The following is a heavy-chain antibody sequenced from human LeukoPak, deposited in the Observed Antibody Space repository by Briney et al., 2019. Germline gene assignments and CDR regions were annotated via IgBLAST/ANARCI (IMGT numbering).Heavy chain of an antibody. Sequence: GSLRLSCAASGFTFSSYAMHWVRQAPGKGLEWVAVISYDGSNKYYADSVKGRFTISRDNSKNTLYLQMNSLRAEDTAVYYCATQEWLDYWGQGTLVTVSS. CDR3: ATQEWLDY. V-gene: IGHV3-30*04. CDR2: ISYDGSNK. CDR1: GFTFSSYA. J-gene: IGHJ4*02. D-gene: IGHD3-3*01.